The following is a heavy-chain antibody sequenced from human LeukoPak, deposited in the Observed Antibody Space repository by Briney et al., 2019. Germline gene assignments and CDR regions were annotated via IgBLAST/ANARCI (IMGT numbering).Heavy chain of an antibody. CDR2: ISSSSSYI. CDR1: GFTFSSYS. CDR3: ARNTYYDFWSGPLLTYYYYYGMDV. J-gene: IGHJ6*02. D-gene: IGHD3-3*01. Sequence: GGSLRLSCAASGFTFSSYSMNWVRQAPGKGLEWVSSISSSSSYIYYADSVKGRFTISRDNAKNSLYLQMNSLRAEDTAVYYCARNTYYDFWSGPLLTYYYYYGMDVWGQGTTVTVSS. V-gene: IGHV3-21*01.